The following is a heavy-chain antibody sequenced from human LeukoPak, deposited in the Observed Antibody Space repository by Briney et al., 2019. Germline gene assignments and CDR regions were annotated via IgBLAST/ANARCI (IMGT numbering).Heavy chain of an antibody. D-gene: IGHD3-22*01. CDR2: IIPIFGTA. CDR1: GYTFTGYY. Sequence: SVKVSCKASGYTFTGYYMHWVRQAPGQGLECMGRIIPIFGTANYAQKFQGRVTITTDESTSTAYMELSSLRSEDTAVYYCARDIDRSSGYYRQRNWFDPWGQGTLVTVSS. CDR3: ARDIDRSSGYYRQRNWFDP. V-gene: IGHV1-69*05. J-gene: IGHJ5*02.